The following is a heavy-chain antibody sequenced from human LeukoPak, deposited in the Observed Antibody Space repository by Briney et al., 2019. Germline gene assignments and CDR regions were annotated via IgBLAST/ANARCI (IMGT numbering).Heavy chain of an antibody. J-gene: IGHJ5*02. V-gene: IGHV4-4*07. CDR1: GGSISSYY. CDR2: IYTSGST. CDR3: ARGGYSGYDYLANWFDP. D-gene: IGHD5-12*01. Sequence: PSETLSLTCTVSGGSISSYYWSWIRQPAGKGLEWIGRIYTSGSTNYNPSLKSRVTMSVDTSKNQFSLKLSSVTAADTAVYYCARGGYSGYDYLANWFDPWGQGTLVTVSS.